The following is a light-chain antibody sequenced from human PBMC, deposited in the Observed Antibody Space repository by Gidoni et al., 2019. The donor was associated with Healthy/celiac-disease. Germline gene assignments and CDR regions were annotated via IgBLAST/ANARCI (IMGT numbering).Light chain of an antibody. J-gene: IGKJ1*01. V-gene: IGKV3-11*01. CDR2: DAS. CDR1: QSVSNY. CDR3: QQRSNWPPRT. Sequence: EIVLTQSPATLSLSPGERATLSCRASQSVSNYLAWYQQKPGQAPRLLIYDASNRATGIPARFSGSGSGTDFTLTISSLEPEDFAVYYCQQRSNWPPRTFXQXTKVEIK.